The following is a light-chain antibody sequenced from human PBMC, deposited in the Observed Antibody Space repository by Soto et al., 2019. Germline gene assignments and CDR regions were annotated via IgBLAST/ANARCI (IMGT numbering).Light chain of an antibody. CDR3: QQYENLPT. J-gene: IGKJ5*01. CDR1: HDITNY. Sequence: DIQMTQSPSSLSASVGGRVTITCQASHDITNYLNWYQQKPGRAPKLLIYDASNLEAGVPSRFRGSGSGTDFTFTISRLQPEDIATYYCQQYENLPTFGQGTRLEIK. V-gene: IGKV1-33*01. CDR2: DAS.